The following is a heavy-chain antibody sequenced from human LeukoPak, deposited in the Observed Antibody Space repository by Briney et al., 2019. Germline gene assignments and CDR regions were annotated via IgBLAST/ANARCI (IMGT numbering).Heavy chain of an antibody. CDR3: ASMTSSGWSSSWFDP. CDR2: INPNSGGT. CDR1: GYTFTGYY. D-gene: IGHD6-19*01. J-gene: IGHJ5*02. Sequence: GASVKVSCKASGYTFTGYYMHWVRQAPGQGLEWMGRINPNSGGTNYAQKFQGRVTMTRDTSISTAYMELSRLRSDDTAVYYCASMTSSGWSSSWFDPWGQGTLVTVS. V-gene: IGHV1-2*06.